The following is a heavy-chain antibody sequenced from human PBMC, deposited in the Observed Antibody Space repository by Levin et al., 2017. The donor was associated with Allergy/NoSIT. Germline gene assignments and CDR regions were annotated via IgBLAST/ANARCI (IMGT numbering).Heavy chain of an antibody. CDR2: ISYDGSNK. CDR1: GFTFSSYA. V-gene: IGHV3-30*04. D-gene: IGHD6-13*01. J-gene: IGHJ4*02. Sequence: PGGSLRLSCAASGFTFSSYAMHWVRQAPGKGLEWVAVISYDGSNKYYADSVKGRFTISRDNSKNTLYLQMNSLRAEDTAVYYCAGWAAAGYYFDYWGQGTLVTVSS. CDR3: AGWAAAGYYFDY.